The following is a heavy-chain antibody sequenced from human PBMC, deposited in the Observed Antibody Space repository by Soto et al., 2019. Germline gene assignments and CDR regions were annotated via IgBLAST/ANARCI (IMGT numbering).Heavy chain of an antibody. Sequence: PGESLKISCKGSGYSFTSYWIGWVRQMPGKGLERMGIIYPGDSDTRYSPSFQGQVTISADKSISTAYLQWSSLKASDTAMYYCAMRSTTVGHYYYGMDVWGQGTTVTVSS. CDR3: AMRSTTVGHYYYGMDV. CDR2: IYPGDSDT. J-gene: IGHJ6*02. CDR1: GYSFTSYW. V-gene: IGHV5-51*01. D-gene: IGHD4-17*01.